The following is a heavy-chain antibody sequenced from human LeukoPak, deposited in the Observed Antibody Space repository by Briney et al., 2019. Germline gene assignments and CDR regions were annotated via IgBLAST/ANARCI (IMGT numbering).Heavy chain of an antibody. CDR3: ARSAAVGYYYDSSGYYFFDY. Sequence: ASVKVSCKASGYTFTSYDIHWVRQATGQGLEWMGCMNPNSGNTGYAQKFQGRLNKTRNAYISTAYIELRSLRSEDTAVYYCARSAAVGYYYDSSGYYFFDYWGQGTLVTVSS. CDR1: GYTFTSYD. J-gene: IGHJ4*02. CDR2: MNPNSGNT. D-gene: IGHD3-22*01. V-gene: IGHV1-8*01.